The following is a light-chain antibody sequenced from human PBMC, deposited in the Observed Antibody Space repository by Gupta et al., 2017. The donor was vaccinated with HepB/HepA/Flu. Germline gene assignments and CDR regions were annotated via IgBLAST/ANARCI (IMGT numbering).Light chain of an antibody. V-gene: IGKV3-11*01. J-gene: IGKJ4*01. CDR3: HQRSNLLA. CDR1: QSVSSC. Sequence: EIVLTHSRPTLSLYPGERATRSCRGSQSVSSCLVWYQQKPSQAPRLIIYDASNRANGNTVRFSGSGFPKDFTLTSSSREYEGCDVYYWHQRSNLLAFGGGTKVEIK. CDR2: DAS.